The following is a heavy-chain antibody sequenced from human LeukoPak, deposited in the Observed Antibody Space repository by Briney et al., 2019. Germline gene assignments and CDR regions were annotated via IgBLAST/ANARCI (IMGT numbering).Heavy chain of an antibody. D-gene: IGHD6-13*01. CDR2: IRYDRSDK. CDR1: GFTFSSYG. CDR3: AKRGDGVSSSGYMNNCFDP. Sequence: GGSLRLSCAASGFTFSSYGMHWVRQAPGKGLEWVAFIRYDRSDKYYADSVKGRFTISRDNSKNTLYLQMNSLRAEDTAVYYCAKRGDGVSSSGYMNNCFDPWGQGTLVTVSS. J-gene: IGHJ5*02. V-gene: IGHV3-30*02.